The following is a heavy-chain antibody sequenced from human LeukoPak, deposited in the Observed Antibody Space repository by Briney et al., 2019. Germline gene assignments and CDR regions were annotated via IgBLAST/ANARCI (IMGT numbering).Heavy chain of an antibody. V-gene: IGHV1-2*02. Sequence: ASVKVSCKASGYTFTGYYMHWVRQAPGQGLEWMGWINPNSGGTNYAQKFQGRVTMTTDTSTSTAYMELRSLRSDDTAVYYCARDPTDYDYVWGSYRYPDYWGQGTLVTVSS. CDR1: GYTFTGYY. CDR3: ARDPTDYDYVWGSYRYPDY. D-gene: IGHD3-16*02. J-gene: IGHJ4*02. CDR2: INPNSGGT.